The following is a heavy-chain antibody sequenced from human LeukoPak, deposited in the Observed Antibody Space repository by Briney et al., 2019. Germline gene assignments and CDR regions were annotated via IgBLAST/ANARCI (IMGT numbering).Heavy chain of an antibody. Sequence: GGSLRLSCAASGFTFSSYAMSWVRRAPGKGLEWVSAISGSGGSTYYADSVKGRFTISRDNSKNTLYLQMNSLRAEDTAVYYCAKKWEVVAAKGGMDVWGQGTTVTVSS. J-gene: IGHJ6*02. D-gene: IGHD2-15*01. CDR1: GFTFSSYA. CDR2: ISGSGGST. V-gene: IGHV3-23*01. CDR3: AKKWEVVAAKGGMDV.